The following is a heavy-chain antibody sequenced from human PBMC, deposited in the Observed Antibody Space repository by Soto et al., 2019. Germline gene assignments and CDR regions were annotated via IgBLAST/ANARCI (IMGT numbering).Heavy chain of an antibody. V-gene: IGHV3-30*07. D-gene: IGHD3-10*01. CDR3: ARDGWGILXVTGDDY. Sequence: DSVKGRFTISRDNSKNTLYLQMNSLRAEDTAVYYCARDGWGILXVTGDDYWGQGTLVTVSS. J-gene: IGHJ4*02.